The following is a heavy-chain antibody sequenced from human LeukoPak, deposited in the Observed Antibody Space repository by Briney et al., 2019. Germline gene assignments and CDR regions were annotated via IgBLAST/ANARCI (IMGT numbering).Heavy chain of an antibody. CDR3: ARQRPTVVRITMVRGHYFDY. V-gene: IGHV4-34*01. Sequence: PSETLSLTCAVYGGSFSGYYWSWIRQPPGKGLECIGEINHSGSTNYNPSLKSRVTISVDTSKNQFSLKLSSVTAADTAVYYCARQRPTVVRITMVRGHYFDYWGQGTLVTVSS. CDR1: GGSFSGYY. CDR2: INHSGST. D-gene: IGHD3-10*01. J-gene: IGHJ4*02.